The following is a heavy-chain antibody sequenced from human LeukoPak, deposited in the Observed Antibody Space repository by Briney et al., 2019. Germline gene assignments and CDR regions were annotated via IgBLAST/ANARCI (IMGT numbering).Heavy chain of an antibody. V-gene: IGHV1-2*02. D-gene: IGHD2/OR15-2a*01. J-gene: IGHJ4*02. Sequence: ASVRVSCKASGYTFTGYYMHWGRQAPGQGLEWRGWINPNSGGTNYAQKFQGRVTMTRDTSISTAYMELSRLRYDGTAVYYCARGKRIYPDYWGQGTLVTVSS. CDR3: ARGKRIYPDY. CDR1: GYTFTGYY. CDR2: INPNSGGT.